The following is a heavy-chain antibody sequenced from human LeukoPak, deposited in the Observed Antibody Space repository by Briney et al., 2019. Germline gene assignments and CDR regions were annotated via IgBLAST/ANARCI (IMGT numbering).Heavy chain of an antibody. CDR3: ARGTSCGSKCFFDY. CDR1: GGSISGYY. CDR2: LDSSGST. J-gene: IGHJ4*02. Sequence: SETLSLTCKVSGGSISGYYWSWIRQPAGKGLEWIGRLDSSGSTNYNSSLKSRVTMSIDRSQFSLRLTSVTAAGTAIYYCARGTSCGSKCFFDYWGQGILVTVSS. D-gene: IGHD2-21*01. V-gene: IGHV4-4*07.